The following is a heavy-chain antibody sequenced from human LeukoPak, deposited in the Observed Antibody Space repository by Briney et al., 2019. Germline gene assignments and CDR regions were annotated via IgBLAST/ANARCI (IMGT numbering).Heavy chain of an antibody. CDR3: ATAIPSIFGVVPYWGAFDI. CDR2: FDPEDGET. D-gene: IGHD3-3*01. J-gene: IGHJ3*02. Sequence: GASVKVSCKVSVYTLTELSMHWVRQAPGKGLEWMGGFDPEDGETIYAQKFQGRVTMTEDTSTDTAYMELSSLRSEDTAVYYCATAIPSIFGVVPYWGAFDIWGQGTMVTVSS. V-gene: IGHV1-24*01. CDR1: VYTLTELS.